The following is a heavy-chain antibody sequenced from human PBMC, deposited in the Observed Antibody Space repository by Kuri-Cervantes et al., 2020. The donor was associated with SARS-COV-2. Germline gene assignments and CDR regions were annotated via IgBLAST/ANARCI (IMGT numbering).Heavy chain of an antibody. D-gene: IGHD2-21*01. V-gene: IGHV1-46*01. J-gene: IGHJ6*02. Sequence: ASVKVSCKASGYTFTSYYMHWVRQAPRQGLEWMGIINPSGGSTSYAQKFQGRVTMTRDTSTSTVYMELSSLRSDDAAVYYCARGSIRYYYYYYGMDVWGQGTTVTVSS. CDR3: ARGSIRYYYYYYGMDV. CDR2: INPSGGST. CDR1: GYTFTSYY.